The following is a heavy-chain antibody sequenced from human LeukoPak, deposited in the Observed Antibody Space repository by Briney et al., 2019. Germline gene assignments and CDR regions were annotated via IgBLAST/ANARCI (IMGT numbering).Heavy chain of an antibody. CDR3: ARGYYYDNSGLFDY. CDR2: INWNGSST. D-gene: IGHD3-22*01. V-gene: IGHV3-20*04. J-gene: IGHJ4*02. CDR1: GFTFDEYG. Sequence: PGGSLRLSCAASGFTFDEYGMSWVRQAPGKGLEWVSGINWNGSSTGYADSVKGRFTISRDNAKNSLYLQMNSLRAEDTALYYCARGYYYDNSGLFDYWGQGTLVTVSS.